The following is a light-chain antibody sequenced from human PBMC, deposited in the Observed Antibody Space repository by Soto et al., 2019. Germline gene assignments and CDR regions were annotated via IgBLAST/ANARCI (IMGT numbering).Light chain of an antibody. Sequence: DIQMTQFPSTLSASVGDRVTITCRASESISSWLAWYQQKPGKGPTLLIYKASSLESGVPSRFSGSGSGTEFTLTITSLQPEDSASYFCQHYKSYPLTFGGGTKVEIK. CDR1: ESISSW. CDR3: QHYKSYPLT. CDR2: KAS. V-gene: IGKV1-5*03. J-gene: IGKJ4*01.